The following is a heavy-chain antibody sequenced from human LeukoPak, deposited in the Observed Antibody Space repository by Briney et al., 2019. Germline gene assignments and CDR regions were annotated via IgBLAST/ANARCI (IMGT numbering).Heavy chain of an antibody. CDR3: ARGPLQLWSPIDY. V-gene: IGHV1-2*02. CDR1: GYTFTGYY. CDR2: INPNSGGT. Sequence: EASVKVSCKASGYTFTGYYMHWVRQAPGQGLERMGWINPNSGGTNYAQKFQGRVTMTRDTSISTAYMELSRLRSDDTAVYYCARGPLQLWSPIDYWGQGTLVTVSS. J-gene: IGHJ4*02. D-gene: IGHD5-18*01.